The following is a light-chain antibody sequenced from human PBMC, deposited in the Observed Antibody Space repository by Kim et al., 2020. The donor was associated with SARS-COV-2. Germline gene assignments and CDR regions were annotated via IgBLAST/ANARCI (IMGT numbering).Light chain of an antibody. CDR3: MQALQTPLT. V-gene: IGKV2-28*01. CDR2: LGS. CDR1: QSLLHSDGYNY. Sequence: PASISCRSSQSLLHSDGYNYLDWYLQKAGQSPQLLIYLGSNRASGVPDRFSGSGSGTDFTLKISRAEAEDVGVYYCMQALQTPLTFGGGTKVDIK. J-gene: IGKJ4*01.